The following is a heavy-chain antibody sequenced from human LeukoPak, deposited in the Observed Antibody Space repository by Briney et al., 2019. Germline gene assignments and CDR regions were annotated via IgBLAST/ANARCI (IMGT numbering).Heavy chain of an antibody. J-gene: IGHJ4*02. CDR3: ARDQSGGIAVAGSGDY. V-gene: IGHV1-2*02. CDR2: INPNSGGT. Sequence: GASVKVSCKASGYTFTGYYIHWVRQAPGQGLEWMGWINPNSGGTNYAQKFQGRVTMTRDTSISTAYMELSRLRSDDTAVYYCARDQSGGIAVAGSGDYWGQGTLVTVSS. D-gene: IGHD6-19*01. CDR1: GYTFTGYY.